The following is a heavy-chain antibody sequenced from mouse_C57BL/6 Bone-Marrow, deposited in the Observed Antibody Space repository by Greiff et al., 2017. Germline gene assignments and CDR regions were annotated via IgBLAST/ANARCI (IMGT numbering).Heavy chain of an antibody. CDR2: ISSGCSYT. CDR1: GFTFSSYG. D-gene: IGHD1-1*01. J-gene: IGHJ3*01. CDR3: ARHHPITTVVARPFAY. V-gene: IGHV5-6*01. Sequence: EVMLVESGGDLVKPGGSLKLSCAASGFTFSSYGMSWVRQTPDKRLEWVATISSGCSYTYYPDSVKGRFTISRDNAKNTLYLQMSSLKSEDTAMYYCARHHPITTVVARPFAYWGQGTLVTVSA.